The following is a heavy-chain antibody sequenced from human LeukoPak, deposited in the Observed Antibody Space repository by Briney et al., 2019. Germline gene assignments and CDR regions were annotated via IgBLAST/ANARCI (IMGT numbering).Heavy chain of an antibody. CDR2: IYSGGST. Sequence: GGSLRLSCAASGFTVSSNYMSWVRQAPGKGLEWVSVIYSGGSTYYADSVKGRFTISRDNSKNTLYLQMNSLRAEDTAVYYCARSHPYSATYFFDYWGQGTLVTVSS. J-gene: IGHJ4*02. D-gene: IGHD5-12*01. CDR3: ARSHPYSATYFFDY. V-gene: IGHV3-66*01. CDR1: GFTVSSNY.